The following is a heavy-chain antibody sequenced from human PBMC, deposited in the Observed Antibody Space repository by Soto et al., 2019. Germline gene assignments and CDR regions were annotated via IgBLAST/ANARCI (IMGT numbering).Heavy chain of an antibody. Sequence: SETLSLTCFVSGGSISSGGYYWSWIRQHPGKGLEWIGYIYYSGSTYYNPSIKSRVTISVDTSKNQFSLKLSSVTAADTAVYYCARRGVYNWNPGYDYGMDVWGQGTTVTVSS. CDR2: IYYSGST. J-gene: IGHJ6*02. CDR3: ARRGVYNWNPGYDYGMDV. D-gene: IGHD1-20*01. CDR1: GGSISSGGYY. V-gene: IGHV4-31*03.